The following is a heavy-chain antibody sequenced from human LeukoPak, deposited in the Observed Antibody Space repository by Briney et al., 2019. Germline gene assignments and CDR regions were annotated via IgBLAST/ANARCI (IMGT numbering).Heavy chain of an antibody. CDR3: ARVPYSYGSRQYYFDY. CDR2: ISSSSSYI. D-gene: IGHD5-18*01. Sequence: KTGGSLRLSCAASGFTFSSYSMSWVRQAPGKGLEWVSSISSSSSYIYYADSVKGRFTISRDNAKNSLYLQMNSLRAEDTAVYYCARVPYSYGSRQYYFDYWGQGTLVTVSS. CDR1: GFTFSSYS. V-gene: IGHV3-21*01. J-gene: IGHJ4*02.